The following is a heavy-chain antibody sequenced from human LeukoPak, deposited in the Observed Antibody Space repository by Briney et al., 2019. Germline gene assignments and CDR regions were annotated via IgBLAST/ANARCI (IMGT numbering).Heavy chain of an antibody. D-gene: IGHD3-22*01. J-gene: IGHJ4*02. Sequence: PSETLSLTCTVSGGSISSSSYYWGWIRQPPGKGLEWIGSIYCSGSTYYNPSLKSRVTISVDTSKNQFSLKLSSVTAADTAVYYCARHMPQGYDSSGYYPAFDYWGQGTLVTVSS. CDR3: ARHMPQGYDSSGYYPAFDY. CDR1: GGSISSSSYY. CDR2: IYCSGST. V-gene: IGHV4-39*01.